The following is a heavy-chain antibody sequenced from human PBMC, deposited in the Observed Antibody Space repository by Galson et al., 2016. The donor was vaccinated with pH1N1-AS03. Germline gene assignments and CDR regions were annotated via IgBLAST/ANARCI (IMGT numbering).Heavy chain of an antibody. D-gene: IGHD2/OR15-2a*01. V-gene: IGHV2-5*02. CDR1: GVSVTSSGVG. CDR3: ALPNSGGNAFEI. Sequence: PALVKPTQTLTLTCSVSGVSVTSSGVGVGWFRQPPGKALEWLALVYWDETRRYSPSLKNRLTITKDSSKNQVVLTVTSVDPMDIATYFCALPNSGGNAFEIWGPRTVVTVSS. J-gene: IGHJ3*02. CDR2: VYWDETR.